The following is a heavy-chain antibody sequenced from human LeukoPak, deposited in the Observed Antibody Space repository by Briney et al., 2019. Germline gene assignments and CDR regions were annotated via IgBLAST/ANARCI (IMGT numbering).Heavy chain of an antibody. Sequence: GGSLRLSCAASGFTFSSYGMHWVRQAPGKGLEWVAVISYDGSNKYYADSVKGRFTISRDNSKNTLYLQMNSLRAEDTAVYYCAREADIVATIHGMDVWGQGTTVTVSS. J-gene: IGHJ6*02. CDR3: AREADIVATIHGMDV. CDR2: ISYDGSNK. V-gene: IGHV3-30*03. CDR1: GFTFSSYG. D-gene: IGHD5-12*01.